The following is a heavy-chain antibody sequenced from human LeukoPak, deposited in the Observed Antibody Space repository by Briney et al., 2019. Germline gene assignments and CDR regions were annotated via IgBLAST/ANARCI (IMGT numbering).Heavy chain of an antibody. CDR1: GFTFSSYS. Sequence: GGSLRPSCAASGFTFSSYSMNWVRQAPGKGLEWVSSITSSSSYIYYADSVKGRFTISRDNAKNSLYLQMNSLRAEDTAVYYCARDPYSGGYGDYYYYYMDLWGQGTTVTISS. J-gene: IGHJ6*03. D-gene: IGHD1-26*01. CDR2: ITSSSSYI. V-gene: IGHV3-21*01. CDR3: ARDPYSGGYGDYYYYYMDL.